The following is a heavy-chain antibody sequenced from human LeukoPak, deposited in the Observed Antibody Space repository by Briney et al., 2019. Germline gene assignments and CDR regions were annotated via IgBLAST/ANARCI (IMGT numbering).Heavy chain of an antibody. CDR2: IWYDGSNK. D-gene: IGHD2-21*02. J-gene: IGHJ4*02. CDR1: GFTFSSYG. V-gene: IGHV3-33*01. Sequence: WGSLRLSCAASGFTFSSYGMHWVRQAPGKGLEWVAVIWYDGSNKYYADSVKGRFTISRDNSKNTLYLQMNSLRAEDTAVYYCARDPLHCGGDCLIFDYWGQGTLVTVSS. CDR3: ARDPLHCGGDCLIFDY.